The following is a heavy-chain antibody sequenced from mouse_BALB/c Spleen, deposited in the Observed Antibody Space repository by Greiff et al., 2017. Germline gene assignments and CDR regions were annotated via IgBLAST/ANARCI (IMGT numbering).Heavy chain of an antibody. Sequence: VKLQQPGAELVKPGASVKMSCKASGYTFTSYWMHWVKQRPGQGLEWIGVIDPSDSYTSYNQKFKGKATLTVDTSSSTAYMQLSSLTSEDSAVYYCTTYYGSSLDYWGQGTTLTVSS. CDR2: IDPSDSYT. CDR1: GYTFTSYW. J-gene: IGHJ2*01. V-gene: IGHV1S127*01. CDR3: TTYYGSSLDY. D-gene: IGHD1-1*01.